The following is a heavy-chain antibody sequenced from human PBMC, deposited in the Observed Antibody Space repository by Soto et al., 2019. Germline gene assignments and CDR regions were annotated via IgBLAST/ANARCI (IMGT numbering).Heavy chain of an antibody. CDR3: AREGGSSYGFDY. J-gene: IGHJ4*02. CDR2: MNPNSGNT. Sequence: QVQLVQSGAEVKKPGASVKVSCKASGYTFTSYDINWVRQATGQGLEWMGWMNPNSGNTGYAQKFQGRVTMSRNTSIRTAYMGLSSRKSEDTAVYYCAREGGSSYGFDYWGQGTLVTVSS. D-gene: IGHD5-18*01. CDR1: GYTFTSYD. V-gene: IGHV1-8*01.